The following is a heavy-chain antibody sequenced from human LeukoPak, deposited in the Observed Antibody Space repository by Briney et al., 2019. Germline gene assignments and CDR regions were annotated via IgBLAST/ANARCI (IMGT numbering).Heavy chain of an antibody. CDR2: MYNSGST. J-gene: IGHJ4*02. CDR1: GGSISGSY. Sequence: SETLSLTCTVSGGSISGSYWSWIRQPPGKGLEWIAYMYNSGSTNYNPSLKSRVTISIDTSKNQFSLKLSSLTAADTAIYYCARGIESYGDYGYWGQGIPVTVSS. V-gene: IGHV4-59*01. CDR3: ARGIESYGDYGY. D-gene: IGHD4-17*01.